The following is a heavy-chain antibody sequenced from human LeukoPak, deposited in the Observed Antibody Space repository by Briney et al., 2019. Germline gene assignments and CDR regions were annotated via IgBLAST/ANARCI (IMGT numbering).Heavy chain of an antibody. CDR3: ARRDYVWGSDRSYFDY. J-gene: IGHJ4*02. CDR2: IYHSGTT. CDR1: GYPASSGFY. D-gene: IGHD3-16*02. V-gene: IGHV4-38-2*01. Sequence: SETLSLTCSACGYPASSGFYWGWIRQPQGKGLEWIGSIYHSGTTFYNASLHSRVSISVDTAKKNLYLKLSSLTAADTALYYCARRDYVWGSDRSYFDYWGLGTLVTDSS.